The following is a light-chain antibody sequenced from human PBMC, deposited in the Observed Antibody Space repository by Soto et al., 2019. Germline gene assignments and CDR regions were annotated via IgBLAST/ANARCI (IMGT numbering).Light chain of an antibody. CDR3: QQYNNWPPLT. Sequence: EIVMTQSPATLSVSPGERATLSCRASQSVSSNLAWYQQKPGQAPRLLIYGASTRATGIPARFSGSGSGTEFTLTISSLQSEDFAVYYCQQYNNWPPLTFGGGXXXX. J-gene: IGKJ4*01. CDR1: QSVSSN. CDR2: GAS. V-gene: IGKV3-15*01.